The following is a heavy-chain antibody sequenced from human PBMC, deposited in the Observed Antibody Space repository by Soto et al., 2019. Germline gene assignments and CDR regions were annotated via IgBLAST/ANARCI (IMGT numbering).Heavy chain of an antibody. CDR1: GDSISSRTSY. CDR2: IYYRGST. Sequence: PSETLSLTSTVTGDSISSRTSYRGWIGHPPGKGLEWIGSIYYRGSTYNNPSLRSRVSMSIDTSKDQFSLKLKSVTAADTALYFCARQRTSVVTQAYFDVWGPGSLVTVSS. CDR3: ARQRTSVVTQAYFDV. J-gene: IGHJ4*02. D-gene: IGHD2-21*02. V-gene: IGHV4-39*01.